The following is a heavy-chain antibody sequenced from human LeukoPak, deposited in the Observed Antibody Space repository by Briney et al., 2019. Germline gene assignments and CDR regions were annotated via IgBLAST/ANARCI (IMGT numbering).Heavy chain of an antibody. Sequence: PGGSLRLSCAASGFTVSSNYMSWVRQAPGKGLELVSVIYSADSTYYADSVKGRFTISRDNSKNTLYLQMNSLRAEDTAVYYCATVEYYGSSGSCYFQHWGQGTLLTVSS. J-gene: IGHJ1*01. CDR3: ATVEYYGSSGSCYFQH. V-gene: IGHV3-53*01. CDR1: GFTVSSNY. CDR2: IYSADST. D-gene: IGHD3-22*01.